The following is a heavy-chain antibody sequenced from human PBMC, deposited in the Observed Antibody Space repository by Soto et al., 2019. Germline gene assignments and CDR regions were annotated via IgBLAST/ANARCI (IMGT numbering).Heavy chain of an antibody. Sequence: SETLSFTCTVSGGSISSGDYYWSWIRQPPGKGLEWIGYIYYSGSTYYNPSLKSRVTISVDTSKNQFSLKLSSVTAADTAVYYCARGPPPLGYYGSGSYCFDPWGQGTLVTVSS. CDR2: IYYSGST. V-gene: IGHV4-30-4*01. J-gene: IGHJ5*02. D-gene: IGHD3-10*01. CDR1: GGSISSGDYY. CDR3: ARGPPPLGYYGSGSYCFDP.